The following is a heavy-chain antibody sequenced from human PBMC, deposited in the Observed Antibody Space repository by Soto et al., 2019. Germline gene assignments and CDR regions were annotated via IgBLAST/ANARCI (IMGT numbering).Heavy chain of an antibody. D-gene: IGHD6-13*01. J-gene: IGHJ6*02. Sequence: GGSLRLSCAASGFTFDDYAMHWVRQAPGKGLEWVSLISWDGGSTYYADSVKGRFTISRDNSKNSLYLQMNSLRAEDTAMYYCAKDTYSISWYSDGMDVWGQGTAVTVSS. V-gene: IGHV3-43D*03. CDR1: GFTFDDYA. CDR3: AKDTYSISWYSDGMDV. CDR2: ISWDGGST.